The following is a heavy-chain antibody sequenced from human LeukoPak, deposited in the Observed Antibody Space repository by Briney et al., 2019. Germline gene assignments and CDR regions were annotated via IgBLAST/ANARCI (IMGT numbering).Heavy chain of an antibody. CDR2: ITANGDST. D-gene: IGHD1-26*01. J-gene: IGHJ4*02. Sequence: GGSLRLSCSASGFTFSSYAMHWVGQAPGKGLEYVSSITANGDSTYYADSVKGTFTISRDNSKNTLYLQMSSLRAEDTAVYYCVKDRSGSYSFDYWGQGTLVTVSS. V-gene: IGHV3-64D*09. CDR1: GFTFSSYA. CDR3: VKDRSGSYSFDY.